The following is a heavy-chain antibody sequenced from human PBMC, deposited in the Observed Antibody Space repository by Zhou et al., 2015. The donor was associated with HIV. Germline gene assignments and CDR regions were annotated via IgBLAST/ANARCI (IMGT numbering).Heavy chain of an antibody. V-gene: IGHV1-69*02. Sequence: QVQLVQSGAEVKKPGSSVKVSCKASGGTFSSYTISWVRQAPGQGLEWMGRIIPILGIANYAQKFQGRVTITADKSTSTAYMELSSLRSEDTAVYYCASIPKDSSGWRPGSIYWGQGTLVTVSS. J-gene: IGHJ4*02. CDR1: GGTFSSYT. D-gene: IGHD6-19*01. CDR3: ASIPKDSSGWRPGSIY. CDR2: IIPILGIA.